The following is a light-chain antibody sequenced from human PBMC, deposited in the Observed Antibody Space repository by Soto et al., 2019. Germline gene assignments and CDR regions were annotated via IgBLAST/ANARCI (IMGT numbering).Light chain of an antibody. Sequence: EIVLTQSPATLSLSPGERATLSCRASQSVSNYLAWYQQKPSQAPRLLIYDASNRATGIPDRFSGSGSGTDFTLTISSLEPEDFAVYYCQQRSNWPPLTFGGGTKVEIK. CDR3: QQRSNWPPLT. J-gene: IGKJ4*01. CDR2: DAS. V-gene: IGKV3-11*01. CDR1: QSVSNY.